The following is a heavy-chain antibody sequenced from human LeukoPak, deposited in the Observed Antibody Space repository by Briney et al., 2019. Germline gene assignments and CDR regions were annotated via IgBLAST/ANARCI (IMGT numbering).Heavy chain of an antibody. J-gene: IGHJ4*02. CDR2: ISSSGSTI. Sequence: LSLTCTVSGGSISSSSYYWGWIRQAPGKGLEWVSYISSSGSTIYYADSVKGRFTISRDNAKNSLYLQMNSLRAEDTAVYYCARASLSLPYSSGWGKGIVDYWGQGTLVTVSS. CDR1: GGSISSSSYY. V-gene: IGHV3-11*04. CDR3: ARASLSLPYSSGWGKGIVDY. D-gene: IGHD6-19*01.